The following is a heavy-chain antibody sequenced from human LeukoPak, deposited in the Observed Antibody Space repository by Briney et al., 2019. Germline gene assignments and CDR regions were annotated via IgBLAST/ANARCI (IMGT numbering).Heavy chain of an antibody. J-gene: IGHJ4*02. CDR1: GGTFSSYA. V-gene: IGHV1-69*05. D-gene: IGHD3-22*01. CDR2: IIPIFGTA. Sequence: GSSVKVSCKASGGTFSSYAISWVRQAPGQGLEWMGRIIPIFGTANYAQKFQGRVTITTDESTSTAYMELSSLRSEDTAVYYCARDSAYYYDSSAIDYWGQGTLVTVSS. CDR3: ARDSAYYYDSSAIDY.